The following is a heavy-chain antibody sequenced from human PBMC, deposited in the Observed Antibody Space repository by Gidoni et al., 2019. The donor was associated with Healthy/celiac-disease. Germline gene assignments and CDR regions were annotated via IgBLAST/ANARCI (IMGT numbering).Heavy chain of an antibody. CDR2: ISYDGSNK. D-gene: IGHD6-13*01. J-gene: IGHJ6*02. CDR1: GFTFSSYA. CDR3: AKEIIAAAGNPYYYYGMDV. Sequence: QVQLVESGGGVVQPGRSLRLSCAASGFTFSSYAMHWVRQAPGKGLEWVAVISYDGSNKYDEDSVKGRFTISRENSKNTLYLQMNSLRAEETAVYYCAKEIIAAAGNPYYYYGMDVWGQGTTVTVSS. V-gene: IGHV3-30-3*02.